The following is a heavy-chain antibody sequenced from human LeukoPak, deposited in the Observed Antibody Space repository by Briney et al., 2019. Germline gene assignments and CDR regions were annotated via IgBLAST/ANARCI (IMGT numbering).Heavy chain of an antibody. Sequence: SETLSLTCTVSGGSISSGDYSWSWIRQPPGKGLEWIGYIYYSGSTYYNPSLKSRVTISVDTSKNQFSLKLSSVTAADTAVYYCARDTRPVRLRLGETWGQGTLVTVSS. CDR2: IYYSGST. D-gene: IGHD3-16*01. CDR3: ARDTRPVRLRLGET. CDR1: GGSISSGDYS. J-gene: IGHJ5*02. V-gene: IGHV4-30-4*01.